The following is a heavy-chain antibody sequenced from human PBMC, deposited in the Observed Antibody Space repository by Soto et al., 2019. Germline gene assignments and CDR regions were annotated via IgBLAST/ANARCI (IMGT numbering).Heavy chain of an antibody. V-gene: IGHV1-69*01. D-gene: IGHD3-3*01. CDR3: ARNPHPSYDIWSGYHFPGLFDY. CDR1: GGTFSSYA. J-gene: IGHJ4*02. CDR2: IIPIFGTA. Sequence: QVQLVQSGAEVKKPGSSVKVSCKASGGTFSSYAISWVRQAPGQGLEWMGGIIPIFGTANYAQKFQGRVTITADESTSTAYMELSTLRSDDTDVYYCARNPHPSYDIWSGYHFPGLFDYWGQGTLVTVSS.